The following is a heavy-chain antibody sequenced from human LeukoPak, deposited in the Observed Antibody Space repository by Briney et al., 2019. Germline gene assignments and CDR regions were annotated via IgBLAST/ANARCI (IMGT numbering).Heavy chain of an antibody. V-gene: IGHV3-30*18. J-gene: IGHJ4*02. CDR3: AKVHSSGWYTQDY. D-gene: IGHD6-19*01. Sequence: GRSLRLSCAASGFTFSSYGMHWVRQAPGKGLEWVAVISYDGSNKYYADSVKGRFTISRDNSKNTLYLQMNSLRAEDTAVYYCAKVHSSGWYTQDYWGQGTLVTVSS. CDR1: GFTFSSYG. CDR2: ISYDGSNK.